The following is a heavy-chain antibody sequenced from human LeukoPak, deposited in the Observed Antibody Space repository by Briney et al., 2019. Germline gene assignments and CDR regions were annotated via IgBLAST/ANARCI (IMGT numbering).Heavy chain of an antibody. CDR3: ARHYSTQVLWYYGMDV. Sequence: GESLKISCKGSGYSFTSYWIGWVRQMPGKGLEWMGIIYPGDSDTRYSPSFQGQVTISADKSISTAYLQWSSLKASDTAVYYCARHYSTQVLWYYGMDVWGQGTTVTVSS. CDR2: IYPGDSDT. CDR1: GYSFTSYW. J-gene: IGHJ6*02. V-gene: IGHV5-51*01. D-gene: IGHD6-13*01.